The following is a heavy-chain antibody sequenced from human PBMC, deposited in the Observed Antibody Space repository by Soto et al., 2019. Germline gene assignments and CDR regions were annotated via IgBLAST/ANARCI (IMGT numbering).Heavy chain of an antibody. CDR2: IFPVFGTP. V-gene: IGHV1-69*12. CDR3: ALGLVSAAWYSTGLVV. CDR1: GGTLTKYT. Sequence: QVQLEQSGAEVKKPGSSVKVSCQASGGTLTKYTFNWVRQAPGQGLEWMAGIFPVFGTPTYAQKFQGRLSIIADVSSNTAYMELSSLISEDTGVYYCALGLVSAAWYSTGLVVWGEGSTVTVSS. D-gene: IGHD2-15*01. J-gene: IGHJ6*04.